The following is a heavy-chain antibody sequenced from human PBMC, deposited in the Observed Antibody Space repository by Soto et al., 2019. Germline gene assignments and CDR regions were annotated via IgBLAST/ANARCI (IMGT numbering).Heavy chain of an antibody. CDR1: GFMFDNYA. Sequence: EMRLLESGGGSVSPGASARRSCLTSGFMFDNYAMSWVRQSPARGLEWVAAISGSGHATYYTQSVRGRFTISRDKSKKAVFLQINNLRTEDTAIYYCARGRYFDASGGCANYWGLGTLVTVSP. CDR3: ARGRYFDASGGCANY. D-gene: IGHD5-12*01. V-gene: IGHV3-23*01. J-gene: IGHJ4*02. CDR2: ISGSGHAT.